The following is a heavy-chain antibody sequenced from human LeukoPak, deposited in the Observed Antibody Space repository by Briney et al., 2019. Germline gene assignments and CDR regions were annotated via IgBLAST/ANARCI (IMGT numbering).Heavy chain of an antibody. CDR2: TYYRSKWYN. D-gene: IGHD6-19*01. Sequence: SQTLSLTCAISGDSVSSSSAAWNWIRQSPSRGLEWLGRTYYRSKWYNDYAVSVKSRITINSDTSKNQFSLHLNSVTPDDTAVYYCARGAVAHFDYWGQGTLVTVSS. CDR3: ARGAVAHFDY. V-gene: IGHV6-1*01. J-gene: IGHJ4*02. CDR1: GDSVSSSSAA.